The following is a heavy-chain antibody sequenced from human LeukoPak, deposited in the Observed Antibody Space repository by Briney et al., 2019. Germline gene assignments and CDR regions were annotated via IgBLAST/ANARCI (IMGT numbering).Heavy chain of an antibody. V-gene: IGHV4-39*07. CDR1: GGSISSSSYY. CDR2: IYYSGST. CDR3: ARGSTGRFDWFYYYYYMDV. D-gene: IGHD3-9*01. Sequence: SETLSLTCTVSGGSISSSSYYWGWIRQPPGKGLEWIGSIYYSGSTYYNPSLKSRVTISVDTSKNQFSLKLSSVTAADTAVYYCARGSTGRFDWFYYYYYMDVWGKGTTVTVSS. J-gene: IGHJ6*03.